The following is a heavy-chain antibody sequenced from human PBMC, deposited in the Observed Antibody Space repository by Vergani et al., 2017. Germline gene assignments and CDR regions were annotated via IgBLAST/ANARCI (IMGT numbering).Heavy chain of an antibody. CDR3: AKSVILWFGELSGGDY. V-gene: IGHV3-23*01. CDR2: ISGSGGST. Sequence: EVQLLESGGGLVQPGGSLRLSCAASGFTFSSYAMSWVRQAPGKGLEWVSAISGSGGSTYYADSVKGRFTISRDNSKNTLYLQMNSLRAEDTAVYYGAKSVILWFGELSGGDYWGQGTLVTVSS. CDR1: GFTFSSYA. J-gene: IGHJ4*02. D-gene: IGHD3-10*01.